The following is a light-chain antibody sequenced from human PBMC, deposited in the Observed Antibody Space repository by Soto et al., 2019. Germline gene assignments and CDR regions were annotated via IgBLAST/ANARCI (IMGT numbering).Light chain of an antibody. CDR1: QSISSF. J-gene: IGKJ5*01. CDR2: DTS. CDR3: QHRSNWPPG. V-gene: IGKV3-11*01. Sequence: EIVLTQSPGTLSLSPGERATLSCRASQSISSFLAWYQQKPGQVPRLLIYDTSNRATGIPARFSGSGPGTDFTLSISSLAPEDFAVYYCQHRSNWPPGFGQGTRLEIK.